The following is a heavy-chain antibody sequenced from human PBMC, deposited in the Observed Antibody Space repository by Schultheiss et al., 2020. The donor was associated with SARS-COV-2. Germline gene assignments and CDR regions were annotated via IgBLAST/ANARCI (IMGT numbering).Heavy chain of an antibody. Sequence: SETLSLTFAVYGGSISSYYWSWIRQPAGKGLEWIGRIYTSGSTNYNPSLKSRVTISVDTSKNQFSLNLTSVTAADTAIYFCARWGSGLRFLEWSQNVDALDVWGQGTMVTVSS. CDR2: IYTSGST. CDR3: ARWGSGLRFLEWSQNVDALDV. CDR1: GGSISSYY. V-gene: IGHV4-59*10. D-gene: IGHD3-3*01. J-gene: IGHJ3*01.